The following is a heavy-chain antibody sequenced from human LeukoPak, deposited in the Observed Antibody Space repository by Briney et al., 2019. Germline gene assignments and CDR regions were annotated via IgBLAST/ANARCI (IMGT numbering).Heavy chain of an antibody. J-gene: IGHJ6*04. CDR3: SRGNPYYRGMDV. V-gene: IGHV4-59*01. CDR2: IYYSGST. Sequence: ASETLSLTCTVSGGSISGYYWNWIRQPPGKGLEWIAYIYYSGSTSYNPSLKSRVTISVDTSKNQFSLKLSSVTAADTAVYYCSRGNPYYRGMDVWGKGTTVTVSS. CDR1: GGSISGYY.